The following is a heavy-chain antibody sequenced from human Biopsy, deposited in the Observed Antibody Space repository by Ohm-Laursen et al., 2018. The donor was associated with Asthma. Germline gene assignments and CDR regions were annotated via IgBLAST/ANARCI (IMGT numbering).Heavy chain of an antibody. V-gene: IGHV3-53*01. D-gene: IGHD3-22*01. CDR2: IYSGGTS. Sequence: SLRLSCAASGFTVSTNGMSWVRQPPGKGLEWVSVIYSGGTSHTADSVRGRFTISRDYSKNTLYLRMHSLRAEDTAVYYCARGDSSNWSHYYFDYWGQGTLVTVSP. CDR3: ARGDSSNWSHYYFDY. J-gene: IGHJ4*02. CDR1: GFTVSTNG.